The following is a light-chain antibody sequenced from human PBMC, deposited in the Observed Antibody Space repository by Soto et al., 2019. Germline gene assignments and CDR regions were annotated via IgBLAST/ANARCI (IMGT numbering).Light chain of an antibody. CDR2: QTS. CDR3: HQRQRWRRK. Sequence: EIVLTQSPATLSSFPGDRVTLSCRASQYINTRLAWYQHRPGQAPRLLIDQTSLRAAGIPARFSASGSGTDFTLTISDVQPEDFERYYCHQRQRWRRKFGRGTKADI. J-gene: IGKJ1*01. V-gene: IGKV3-11*01. CDR1: QYINTR.